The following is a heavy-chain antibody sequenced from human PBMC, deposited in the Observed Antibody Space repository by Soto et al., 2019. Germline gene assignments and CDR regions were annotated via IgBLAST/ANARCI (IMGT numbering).Heavy chain of an antibody. CDR3: ASPPDNSYCYGMDV. J-gene: IGHJ6*02. CDR2: IIPIFGTA. D-gene: IGHD2-15*01. Sequence: QVQLVQSGAEVKKPGSSVKVSCKASGGTFSSYAISWVRQAPGQGLEWMGGIIPIFGTANYAQKFQGRVTITADESTSTADMEMSSLRSEDTAVYYCASPPDNSYCYGMDVWGQGTTVTVSS. V-gene: IGHV1-69*12. CDR1: GGTFSSYA.